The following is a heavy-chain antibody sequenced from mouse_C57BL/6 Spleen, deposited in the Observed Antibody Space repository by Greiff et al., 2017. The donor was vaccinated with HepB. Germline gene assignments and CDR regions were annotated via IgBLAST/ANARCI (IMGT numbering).Heavy chain of an antibody. D-gene: IGHD4-1*01. CDR2: INPGSGGT. V-gene: IGHV1-54*01. J-gene: IGHJ4*01. CDR3: ARVDWDDYYAMDY. Sequence: VQLQQSGAELVRPGTSVKVSCKASGYAFTNYLIEWVKQRPGQGLEWIGVINPGSGGTNYNEKFKGKATLTADKSSSTAYMQLSSLTSEDSAVYFCARVDWDDYYAMDYWGQGTSVTVSS. CDR1: GYAFTNYL.